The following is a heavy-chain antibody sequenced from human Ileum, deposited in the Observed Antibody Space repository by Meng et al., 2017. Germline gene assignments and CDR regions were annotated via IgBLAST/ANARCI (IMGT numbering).Heavy chain of an antibody. J-gene: IGHJ4*02. CDR3: AREVGSADY. V-gene: IGHV3-11*01. Sequence: QVQVVGCGGCLVTPGCAPGFSCSTPGLTVSAYYMSWMRQAPGKGLELISYISGSGRTTYYADSVKGRFTMSRDNGKNSLYLQMNSLRSEDTAVYYCAREVGSADYWGQGTLVTVSS. CDR1: GLTVSAYY. CDR2: ISGSGRTT. D-gene: IGHD2-2*01.